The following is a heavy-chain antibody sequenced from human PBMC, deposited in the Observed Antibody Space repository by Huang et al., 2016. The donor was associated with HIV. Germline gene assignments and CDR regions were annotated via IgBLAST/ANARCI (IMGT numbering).Heavy chain of an antibody. J-gene: IGHJ6*02. Sequence: QMQLQQRGAGLLKPSETLSLTCGVSGGSFTGNYLTWIRQAPGKGLEWMGEVNDSGAPNYHPSLNGRVTISLDKSNRELSLNLRSVTAADTAVYYCARQWTILEWLLGLDVWGQGTTVIVSS. CDR1: GGSFTGNY. V-gene: IGHV4-34*02. CDR3: ARQWTILEWLLGLDV. D-gene: IGHD3-3*01. CDR2: VNDSGAP.